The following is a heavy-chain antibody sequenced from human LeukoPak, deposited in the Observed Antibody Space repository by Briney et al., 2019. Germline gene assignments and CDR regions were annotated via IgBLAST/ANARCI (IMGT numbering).Heavy chain of an antibody. CDR2: IYHSGST. CDR3: AIPADYGDLLVY. J-gene: IGHJ4*02. CDR1: GGSISSSNW. D-gene: IGHD4-17*01. Sequence: PSETLSLTCAVSGGSISSSNWWSWVRPPPGKGLEWIGEIYHSGSTNYNPSLKSRVTISVDNSKNEFSLKLSCVTAADTAVYYCAIPADYGDLLVYWGQATLVTVSS. V-gene: IGHV4-4*02.